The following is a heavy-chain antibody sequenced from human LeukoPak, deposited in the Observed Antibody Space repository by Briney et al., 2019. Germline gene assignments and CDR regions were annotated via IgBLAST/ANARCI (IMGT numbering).Heavy chain of an antibody. CDR1: GYTFTGYY. J-gene: IGHJ4*02. CDR3: ARGYYYGSGTTDY. V-gene: IGHV1-2*02. CDR2: INPNSGGK. Sequence: GASVKVSCKASGYTFTGYYMHWVRQAPGQGLEWMGWINPNSGGKNYAQKFQGRVTMTRDTSISTAYMELSRQRSDDTAVYYCARGYYYGSGTTDYWGQGTLVTVSS. D-gene: IGHD3-10*01.